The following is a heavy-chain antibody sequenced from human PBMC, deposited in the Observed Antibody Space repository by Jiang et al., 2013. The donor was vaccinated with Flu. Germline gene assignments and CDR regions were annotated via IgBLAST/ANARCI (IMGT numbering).Heavy chain of an antibody. V-gene: IGHV4-34*01. CDR2: VNHSGST. Sequence: LLKPSETLSLTCAVYGESLSSFYWELDSPAPGKGLEWIGEVNHSGSTSYNPSLESRVTLLADTSRNQFSLKLTSVTAADTAIYYCARYRTPPYFYDSNFYTTQAFDIWGQGTMVTVSS. J-gene: IGHJ3*02. CDR3: ARYRTPPYFYDSNFYTTQAFDI. CDR1: GESLSSFY. D-gene: IGHD2/OR15-2a*01.